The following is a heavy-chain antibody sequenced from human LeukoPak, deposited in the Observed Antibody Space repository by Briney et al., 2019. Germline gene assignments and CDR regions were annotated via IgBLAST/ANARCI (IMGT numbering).Heavy chain of an antibody. J-gene: IGHJ4*02. CDR2: INPNSGGT. CDR3: ARDDPNLLRPFDY. CDR1: GYTFTGYY. Sequence: ASVKVSCKASGYTFTGYYIHWVRRAPGQGLEWMGWINPNSGGTNYAQKFQGRVTMTRDTSISTAYMELSRLRSDDTAVYYCARDDPNLLRPFDYWGQGTLVTVSS. V-gene: IGHV1-2*02. D-gene: IGHD2-2*01.